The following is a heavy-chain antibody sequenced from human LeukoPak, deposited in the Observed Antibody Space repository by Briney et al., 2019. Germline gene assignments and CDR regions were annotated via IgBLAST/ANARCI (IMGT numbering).Heavy chain of an antibody. J-gene: IGHJ4*02. CDR3: ARDGYVWGSYPYY. CDR1: GFTFSSSA. D-gene: IGHD3-16*01. CDR2: ISDSAGST. Sequence: GGSLRLSCAASGFTFSSSAMSWVRQAPGKGPEWVSLISDSAGSTYYADSVKGRFTISRDNSKNTLYLQMNSLRAEDTAVYYCARDGYVWGSYPYYWGQGTLVTVSS. V-gene: IGHV3-23*01.